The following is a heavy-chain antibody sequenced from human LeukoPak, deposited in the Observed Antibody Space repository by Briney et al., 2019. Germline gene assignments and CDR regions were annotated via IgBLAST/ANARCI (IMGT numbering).Heavy chain of an antibody. Sequence: GRSLRLSCAASEFTFSSYAIHWVRQAPGKGLEWVAVISYDGSNKYYADSVKGRFTISRDNSKNTLYLQMNSLRAEDTAVYYCARDFLWAHTYYYDSSGYSAGYFDYWGQGTLVTVSS. D-gene: IGHD3-22*01. V-gene: IGHV3-30*04. J-gene: IGHJ4*02. CDR3: ARDFLWAHTYYYDSSGYSAGYFDY. CDR1: EFTFSSYA. CDR2: ISYDGSNK.